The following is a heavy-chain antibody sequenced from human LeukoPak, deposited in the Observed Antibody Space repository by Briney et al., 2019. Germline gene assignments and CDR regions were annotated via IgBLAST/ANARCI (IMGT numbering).Heavy chain of an antibody. CDR1: GFTFSSYG. V-gene: IGHV3-23*01. J-gene: IGHJ4*02. D-gene: IGHD2-21*02. CDR2: ISGSGGST. CDR3: AKDRTWYSVLFDY. Sequence: PGGSLRLSCAASGFTFSSYGMSGVRQAPGKGLEWVSAISGSGGSTYYADSVKGRFTISRDNSKNTLYLQMNSLRAEDTAVYYCAKDRTWYSVLFDYWGQGTLVTVSS.